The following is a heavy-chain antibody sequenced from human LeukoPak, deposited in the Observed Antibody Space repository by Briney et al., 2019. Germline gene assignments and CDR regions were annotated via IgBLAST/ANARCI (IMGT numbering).Heavy chain of an antibody. CDR1: GFTFSSYA. J-gene: IGHJ4*02. V-gene: IGHV3-23*01. D-gene: IGHD3-22*01. Sequence: GGSLRLSCAASGFTFSSYAMSWVRQAPGKGLEWVSTISNSDYNTYYTDSVKGRFTISRDNSKNTLYLQMNSLRAEDTAVYYCAKCSAYYFDSSLSDYFDYWGQGTLVTVSS. CDR3: AKCSAYYFDSSLSDYFDY. CDR2: ISNSDYNT.